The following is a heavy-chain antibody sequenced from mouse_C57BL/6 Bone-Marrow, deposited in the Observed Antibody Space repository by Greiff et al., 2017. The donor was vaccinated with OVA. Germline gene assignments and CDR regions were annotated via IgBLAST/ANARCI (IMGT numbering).Heavy chain of an antibody. Sequence: VQLQQSGPVLVKPGASVKMSCKASGYTFTDYYMNWVKQSHGKSLEWIGVINPYNGGTSYNQKFKGKATLTVDKSSSTAYMELNSLTSEDSAVYYCASYGGYAMDYWGKGTSVTVSS. D-gene: IGHD1-1*01. V-gene: IGHV1-19*01. CDR2: INPYNGGT. J-gene: IGHJ4*01. CDR3: ASYGGYAMDY. CDR1: GYTFTDYY.